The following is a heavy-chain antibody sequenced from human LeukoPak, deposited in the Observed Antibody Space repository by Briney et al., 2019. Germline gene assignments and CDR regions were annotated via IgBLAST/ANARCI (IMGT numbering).Heavy chain of an antibody. CDR3: AKDPRPGIAAAAPHLGDY. D-gene: IGHD6-25*01. Sequence: PGGSLRLSCAASGFTFSSYGMHWVRQAPGKGLEWVAVISYDGSNKYYADSVKGRFTISRDNSKNTLYLQMNSLRAEDTAVYYCAKDPRPGIAAAAPHLGDYWGQGTLVTISS. CDR1: GFTFSSYG. J-gene: IGHJ4*02. CDR2: ISYDGSNK. V-gene: IGHV3-30*18.